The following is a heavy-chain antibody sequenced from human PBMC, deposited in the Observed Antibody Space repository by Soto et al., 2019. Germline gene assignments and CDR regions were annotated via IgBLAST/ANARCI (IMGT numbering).Heavy chain of an antibody. J-gene: IGHJ3*02. CDR3: ARDYPGDYDAFDI. V-gene: IGHV1-18*01. Sequence: ASVTVSCKASGYTFTSYGISWVRQAPGQGLEWMGWISAYNGNTNYAQKLQGRVTMTTDTSTSTAYMELRSLRSDNTAVYYCARDYPGDYDAFDIWGQGTMVTVSS. D-gene: IGHD4-17*01. CDR2: ISAYNGNT. CDR1: GYTFTSYG.